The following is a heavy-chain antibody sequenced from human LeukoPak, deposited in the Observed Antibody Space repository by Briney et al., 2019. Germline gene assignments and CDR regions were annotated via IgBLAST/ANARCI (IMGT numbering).Heavy chain of an antibody. CDR1: GFTFSSYA. V-gene: IGHV3-23*01. J-gene: IGHJ4*02. CDR3: AEGTARGKVSRY. D-gene: IGHD6-6*01. Sequence: GGSVRLSCAASGFTFSSYAMSWVRQAPGKGLAWVSAISGSGGSTYYADSVKGRFTISRDNSKNTLYLQMNSLRAEDTAVYYCAEGTARGKVSRYWGQGTLVTVSS. CDR2: ISGSGGST.